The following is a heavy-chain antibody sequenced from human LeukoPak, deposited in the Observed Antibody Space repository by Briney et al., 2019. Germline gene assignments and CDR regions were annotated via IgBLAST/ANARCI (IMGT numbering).Heavy chain of an antibody. CDR2: ISSNGGST. CDR3: ARGSRGRSLDWFDP. Sequence: PGGSLRLSCAASGFIFSNYAMHWVGQAPGKGLEYVSVISSNGGSTYYANSVKGRFTISRDNSKNTLYLQMGSLRAEDMAVYYCARGSRGRSLDWFDPWGRGTLVTV. D-gene: IGHD3-10*01. V-gene: IGHV3-64*01. J-gene: IGHJ5*02. CDR1: GFIFSNYA.